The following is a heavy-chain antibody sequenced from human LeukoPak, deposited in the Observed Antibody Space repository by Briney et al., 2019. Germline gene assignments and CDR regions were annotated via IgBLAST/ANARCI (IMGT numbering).Heavy chain of an antibody. CDR3: ARSRMGFGESFDY. CDR2: IDWDDDK. V-gene: IGHV2-70*04. CDR1: GFSLRTSGMR. J-gene: IGHJ4*02. Sequence: SGPALVKPTQTLTLTCTFSGFSLRTSGMRVSWIRQPPGKALEWLSRIDWDDDKFYSTSLKTRLTISKDTSKNQVVLTMTNMDPVDTATYYCARSRMGFGESFDYWGQGTLVTVSS. D-gene: IGHD3-10*01.